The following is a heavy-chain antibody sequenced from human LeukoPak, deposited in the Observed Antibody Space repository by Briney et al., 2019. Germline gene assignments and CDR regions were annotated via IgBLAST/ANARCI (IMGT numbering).Heavy chain of an antibody. CDR2: IFTSGAT. CDR1: GGSIDSYS. Sequence: SETLSLTCTVSGGSIDSYSWCWIRQPAGKGLEWIGRIFTSGATFYNPSLKTRVTMSIATSKNQFSLKLSSVTAADTAVYYCARVHWNYDGLAWFDPWGQGTLVTVSS. V-gene: IGHV4-4*07. D-gene: IGHD1-7*01. J-gene: IGHJ5*02. CDR3: ARVHWNYDGLAWFDP.